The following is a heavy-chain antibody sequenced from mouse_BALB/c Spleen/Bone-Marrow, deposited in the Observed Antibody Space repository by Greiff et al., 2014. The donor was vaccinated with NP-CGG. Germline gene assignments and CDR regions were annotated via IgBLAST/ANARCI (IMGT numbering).Heavy chain of an antibody. CDR2: INPASSTI. CDR1: GFDFSRYW. V-gene: IGHV4-1*02. D-gene: IGHD1-2*01. J-gene: IGHJ3*01. CDR3: AKNYYYGYVAY. Sequence: EVQRVESGGGLVQPGGSLKLSCAASGFDFSRYWMTWVRQAPGKGLEWIGEINPASSTINYTPSLKDKFIISRDNAKNTLYLQMSKVRSEDTALYYCAKNYYYGYVAYWGQGTLVTGSA.